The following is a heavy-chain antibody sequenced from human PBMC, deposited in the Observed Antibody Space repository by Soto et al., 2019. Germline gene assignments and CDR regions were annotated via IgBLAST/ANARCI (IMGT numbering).Heavy chain of an antibody. D-gene: IGHD3-22*01. CDR1: GGTFSSYT. Sequence: SVKVSCKASGGTFSSYTISWVRQAPGQGLAWMGRIIPILGVGNYAQKFQGRVTITADKSTSTAYMELSSLRSEDTAVYYCARDLGSSHYYDSSGYYPPPYWGQ. J-gene: IGHJ4*01. CDR3: ARDLGSSHYYDSSGYYPPPY. CDR2: IIPILGVG. V-gene: IGHV1-69*04.